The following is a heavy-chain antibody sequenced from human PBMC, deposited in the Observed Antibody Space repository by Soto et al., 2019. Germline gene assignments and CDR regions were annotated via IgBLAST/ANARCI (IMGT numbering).Heavy chain of an antibody. CDR2: ISHTGTT. J-gene: IGHJ6*02. Sequence: LPETLSLTCLVSGFPISSPYSWGWIRQPPGKGLEWIGSISHTGTTSYSPSLTSRVSISVDTSKNQVSLKLTSVTAADTAVYFCARVTMVIRDSDHFGVDVWGHGTTVTVSS. CDR1: GFPISSPYS. CDR3: ARVTMVIRDSDHFGVDV. V-gene: IGHV4-38-2*02. D-gene: IGHD4-17*01.